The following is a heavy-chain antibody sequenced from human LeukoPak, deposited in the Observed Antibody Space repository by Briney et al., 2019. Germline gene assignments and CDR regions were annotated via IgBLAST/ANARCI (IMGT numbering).Heavy chain of an antibody. CDR3: AREGLQRDYFDY. CDR1: EFIFSTYA. D-gene: IGHD2-15*01. V-gene: IGHV3-53*01. J-gene: IGHJ4*02. Sequence: GGSLRLSCAASEFIFSTYAMSWVHQAPGKGLEWVSVIYSGGSTYYADSVKGRFTISRDNSKNTLYLQMNSLRAEDTAVYYCAREGLQRDYFDYWGQGTLVTVSS. CDR2: IYSGGST.